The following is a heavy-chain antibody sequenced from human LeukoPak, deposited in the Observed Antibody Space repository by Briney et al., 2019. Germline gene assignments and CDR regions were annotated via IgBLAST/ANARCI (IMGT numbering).Heavy chain of an antibody. CDR3: ASGFLQWLY. J-gene: IGHJ4*02. CDR2: INPDGSIK. Sequence: GGSLRLSCAASGFTFGGYWMSWVRQAPGRGLEWVANINPDGSIKYYVDSIKGRFTISRDNAKNSLYLQMNSQRAEDTAVYYCASGFLQWLYWGQGTLVTVSS. V-gene: IGHV3-7*01. D-gene: IGHD3-3*01. CDR1: GFTFGGYW.